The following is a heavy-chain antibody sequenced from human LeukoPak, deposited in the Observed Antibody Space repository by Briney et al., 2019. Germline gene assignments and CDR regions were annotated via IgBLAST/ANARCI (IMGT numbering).Heavy chain of an antibody. J-gene: IGHJ5*02. V-gene: IGHV1-2*02. D-gene: IGHD3-10*01. CDR2: INPNSGGT. CDR3: ARPARAKTYYYGSGIFDP. CDR1: GYTFTGYY. Sequence: GALVKVSCKASGYTFTGYYMHWVRQAPGQGLEWMGWINPNSGGTNYAQKFQGRVTMTRDTSISTAYMELSRLRSDDTAVYYCARPARAKTYYYGSGIFDPWGQGTLVTVSS.